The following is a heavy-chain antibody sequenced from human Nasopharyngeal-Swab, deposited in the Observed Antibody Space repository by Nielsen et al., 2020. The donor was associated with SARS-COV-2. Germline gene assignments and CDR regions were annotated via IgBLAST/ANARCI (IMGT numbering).Heavy chain of an antibody. D-gene: IGHD3-9*01. V-gene: IGHV3-23*01. J-gene: IGHJ4*02. CDR3: AKQFYDSLTDWVFDS. Sequence: GESLKISCTASAFSFSRYGMHWVRQAPGKGLEWVSGISLSGGHTYYSDSVKGRFTISRDNSKNTVYLQINSLRAEDTAVYYCAKQFYDSLTDWVFDSWGQGTLVTVSS. CDR2: ISLSGGHT. CDR1: AFSFSRYG.